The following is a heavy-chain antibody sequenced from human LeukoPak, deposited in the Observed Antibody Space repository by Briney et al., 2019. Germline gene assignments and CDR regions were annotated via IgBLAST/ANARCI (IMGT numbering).Heavy chain of an antibody. V-gene: IGHV3-7*01. J-gene: IGHJ4*02. D-gene: IGHD1-14*01. CDR3: ASSDRGFDY. Sequence: GGSLRLSCVASGFTFSSYWMNWVRQAPGKGLEYVANIKRDGSQKYYVDSMKGRFTISRDNSKNTLYLQMNSLRAEDTAVYYCASSDRGFDYWGQGTLVTVSS. CDR1: GFTFSSYW. CDR2: IKRDGSQK.